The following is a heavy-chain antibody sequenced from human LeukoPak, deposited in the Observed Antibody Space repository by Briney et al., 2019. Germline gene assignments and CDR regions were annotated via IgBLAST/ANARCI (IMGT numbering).Heavy chain of an antibody. D-gene: IGHD3-10*01. CDR1: GFTFSSYW. V-gene: IGHV3-74*01. Sequence: GGSLRLSCAASGFTFSSYWMHWVRQAPGKGLVWVSRINSDVSSTTYADSVRGRFTISRDNSKNTLYLQMNSLRAEDTAVYYCARALRGEGSGATGHYWGQGTLVTASS. CDR2: INSDVSST. J-gene: IGHJ4*02. CDR3: ARALRGEGSGATGHY.